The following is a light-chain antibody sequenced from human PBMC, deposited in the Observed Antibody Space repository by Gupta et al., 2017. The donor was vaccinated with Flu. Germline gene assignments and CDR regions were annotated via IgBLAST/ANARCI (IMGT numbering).Light chain of an antibody. V-gene: IGLV1-51*02. CDR2: END. Sequence: KTTISCSGGSSNVGNNYVSWYQQLPGTAPNLLIYENDKRPSGIPDRFSGSKSGTSATLGITGLQTGDEADYYCGTWDSSLTVWVFGGGTKLTVL. J-gene: IGLJ3*02. CDR1: SSNVGNNY. CDR3: GTWDSSLTVWV.